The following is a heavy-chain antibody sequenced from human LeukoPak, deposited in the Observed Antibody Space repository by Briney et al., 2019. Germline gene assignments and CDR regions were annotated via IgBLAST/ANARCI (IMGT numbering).Heavy chain of an antibody. V-gene: IGHV4-39*07. CDR2: IYHSGST. J-gene: IGHJ5*02. CDR1: GGSISSYY. D-gene: IGHD1-26*01. CDR3: ARRIVGATNWFDP. Sequence: SETLSLTCTVSGGSISSYYWGWIRQPPGKGLEWIGSIYHSGSTYYNPSLKSRVTISVDTSKNQFSLKLSSVTAADTAVYYCARRIVGATNWFDPWGQGTLVTVSS.